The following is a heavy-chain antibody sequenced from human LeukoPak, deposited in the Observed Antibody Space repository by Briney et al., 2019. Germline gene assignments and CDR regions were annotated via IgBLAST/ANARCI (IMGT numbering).Heavy chain of an antibody. CDR3: ARAAYYYDGSGYYLGD. CDR2: INPNSGGT. Sequence: GASVQVSCKASGYTFTDYYMHWVRQAPGQGLEWMGRINPNSGGTNYAQKFQARVTMTRDTSISTAYMELSRLRSDDTALYYCARAAYYYDGSGYYLGDWGQGTLVTVSS. J-gene: IGHJ4*02. D-gene: IGHD3-22*01. CDR1: GYTFTDYY. V-gene: IGHV1-2*06.